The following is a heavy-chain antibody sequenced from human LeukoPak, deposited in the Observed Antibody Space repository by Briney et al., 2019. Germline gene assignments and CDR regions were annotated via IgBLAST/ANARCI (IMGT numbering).Heavy chain of an antibody. D-gene: IGHD1-26*01. V-gene: IGHV1-69*06. Sequence: SVKVSCKASGGTFSSYAISWVRQAPGQGLEWMGGIIPIFGTANYAQKFQGRVTITADKSTSTAYMELSSLRSEDTAVYYCARGRVPDRIVGAMPSAFDIWGQGTMVTVSS. CDR1: GGTFSSYA. J-gene: IGHJ3*02. CDR2: IIPIFGTA. CDR3: ARGRVPDRIVGAMPSAFDI.